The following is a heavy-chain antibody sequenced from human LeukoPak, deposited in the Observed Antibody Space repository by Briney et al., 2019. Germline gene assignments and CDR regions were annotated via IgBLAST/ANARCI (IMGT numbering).Heavy chain of an antibody. J-gene: IGHJ4*02. CDR1: GFTVSSHF. Sequence: GGSLRLSCAASGFTVSSHFMSWVRQAPGKGLEWVSVIYSAGFTYYADSVKGRFAISRDNSKNTLYLQMNSLRAEDTALYHCARADSNGWSNYWGQGTLVTVSS. CDR3: ARADSNGWSNY. CDR2: IYSAGFT. V-gene: IGHV3-53*01. D-gene: IGHD6-19*01.